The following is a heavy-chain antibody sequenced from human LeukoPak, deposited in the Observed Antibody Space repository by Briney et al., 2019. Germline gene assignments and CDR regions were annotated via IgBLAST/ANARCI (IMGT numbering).Heavy chain of an antibody. CDR1: GFTFHDYG. CDR2: INWNGDRT. V-gene: IGHV3-20*04. J-gene: IGHJ3*02. CDR3: ARRAMVINDAFDI. D-gene: IGHD5-18*01. Sequence: PGGSLRLSCAASGFTFHDYGMSWVRQSPGKGLEWVSGINWNGDRTGYADSVKGRFTISRDNAKNSLYLQMNSPRAEDTAVYYCARRAMVINDAFDIWGQGTMVTVSS.